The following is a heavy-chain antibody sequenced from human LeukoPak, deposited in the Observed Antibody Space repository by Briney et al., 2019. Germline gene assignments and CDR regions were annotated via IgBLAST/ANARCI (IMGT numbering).Heavy chain of an antibody. CDR1: GFIFSDYY. Sequence: GSLRLSCAASGFIFSDYYMTWIRQAPGKGLGWVSYISSSGSITYYADSVKGRFTISRENAKNSLYLEMNSLRDDDTAVYFCARTGGAGSPSDTWGQGTLVTVSS. D-gene: IGHD3-10*01. CDR3: ARTGGAGSPSDT. J-gene: IGHJ5*02. V-gene: IGHV3-11*01. CDR2: ISSSGSIT.